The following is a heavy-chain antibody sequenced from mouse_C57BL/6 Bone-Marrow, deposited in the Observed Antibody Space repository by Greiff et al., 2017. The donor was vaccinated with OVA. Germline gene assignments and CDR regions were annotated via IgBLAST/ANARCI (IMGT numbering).Heavy chain of an antibody. D-gene: IGHD2-4*01. CDR2: IHPSDSHT. V-gene: IGHV1-74*01. CDR3: AIDGNDNDGFAY. Sequence: QVQLKQSGAELVKPGASVKVSCKASGYTFTSYWMHWVKQRPGQGLEWIGRIHPSDSHTNYNQKFKGKATLTVDKSSSTAYVQLGSLTSEDSAVYYYAIDGNDNDGFAYWGQGTLVTVSA. J-gene: IGHJ3*01. CDR1: GYTFTSYW.